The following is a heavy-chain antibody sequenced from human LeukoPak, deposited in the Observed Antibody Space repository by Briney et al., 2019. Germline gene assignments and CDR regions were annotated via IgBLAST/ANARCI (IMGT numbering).Heavy chain of an antibody. CDR3: AKADYYDSNTYRAQFFQH. J-gene: IGHJ1*01. Sequence: GGSLRLSCAASGFTFSGYAMSWVRQAPGKGLDWVSVISGSGISTYNADSVKGRFTISRDNSKNTLYLQMNSLRAEDTAVYYCAKADYYDSNTYRAQFFQHWGQGTLVTVSS. V-gene: IGHV3-23*01. CDR1: GFTFSGYA. CDR2: ISGSGIST. D-gene: IGHD3-22*01.